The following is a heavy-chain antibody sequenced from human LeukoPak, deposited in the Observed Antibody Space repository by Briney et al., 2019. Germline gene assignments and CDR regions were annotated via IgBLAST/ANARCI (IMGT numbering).Heavy chain of an antibody. Sequence: VANIMQDGSEKYYVDSVKGRFTISRDNAKNSLFLQMNSLRAEDTAVYYCARDMAYGDSSDYWGQGTLVTVSS. CDR2: IMQDGSEK. J-gene: IGHJ4*02. CDR3: ARDMAYGDSSDY. D-gene: IGHD4-17*01. V-gene: IGHV3-7*01.